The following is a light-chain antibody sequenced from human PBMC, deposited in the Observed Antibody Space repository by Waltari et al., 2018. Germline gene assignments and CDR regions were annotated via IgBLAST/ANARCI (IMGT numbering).Light chain of an antibody. CDR3: MQATESPLT. CDR1: QSLLHVDGNTY. Sequence: DVVMTQTPLSSPVTLGQPASIPSSSSQSLLHVDGNTYLNWFQQRPGQPPRLLIYKISNRFSGVPDRFSGGGAGTDFTLKISRVEAEDVGVYYCMQATESPLTFGGGTKVEIK. CDR2: KIS. J-gene: IGKJ4*01. V-gene: IGKV2-24*01.